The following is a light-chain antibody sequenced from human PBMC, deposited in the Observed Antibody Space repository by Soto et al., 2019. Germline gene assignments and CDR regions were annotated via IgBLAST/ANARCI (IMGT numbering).Light chain of an antibody. J-gene: IGLJ3*02. CDR1: SSDIGSYNL. Sequence: QSALTQPASVSGSPGQSITISRTGTSSDIGSYNLVSWYQQDPGKAPKLLIYDVSERPSGVSNRFSGSKSGNTASLTISGLQVEDEADDYCCSYAGNSALVFGGGTKLTVL. V-gene: IGLV2-23*02. CDR3: CSYAGNSALV. CDR2: DVS.